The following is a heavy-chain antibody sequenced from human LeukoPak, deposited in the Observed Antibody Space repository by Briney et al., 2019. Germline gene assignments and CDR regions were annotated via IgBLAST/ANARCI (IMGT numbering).Heavy chain of an antibody. Sequence: ASVKVSCKASGYTFTGYYMHWVRQAPGQGLEWMGWINPNSGGTNYAQKFQGRVTMTRDTSISTAYMELSSLRSEDTAVSYCARDFTVVTLDYWGQGTLVTVSS. CDR3: ARDFTVVTLDY. D-gene: IGHD4-23*01. V-gene: IGHV1-2*02. J-gene: IGHJ4*02. CDR1: GYTFTGYY. CDR2: INPNSGGT.